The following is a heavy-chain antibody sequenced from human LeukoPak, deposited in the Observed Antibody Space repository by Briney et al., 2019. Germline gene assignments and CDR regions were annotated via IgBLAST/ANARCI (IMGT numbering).Heavy chain of an antibody. CDR1: GFTFDDYA. J-gene: IGHJ6*03. V-gene: IGHV3-9*03. Sequence: PGGSLRLSCAASGFTFDDYAMHWVRQAPGKGLEWVSGSSRNSGSRGYADSVKGRFTISRVNAKNSLYLQMNSLRAEDMALYYCAKDSSSGWGLVGYYYYYMDVWGKGTTVTVSS. CDR3: AKDSSSGWGLVGYYYYYMDV. D-gene: IGHD6-19*01. CDR2: SSRNSGSR.